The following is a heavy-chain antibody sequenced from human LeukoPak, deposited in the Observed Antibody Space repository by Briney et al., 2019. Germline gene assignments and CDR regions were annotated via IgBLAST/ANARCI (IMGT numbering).Heavy chain of an antibody. D-gene: IGHD1-1*01. CDR2: ISAYNGNT. Sequence: ASVKVSFKASGYTFTSYGISWVRQAPGQGLEWMGWISAYNGNTNYAQKLQGRVTMTTDTSTSTANMELRSLRSDDTAVYYCARAPERLEWFDPWGQGTLVTVSS. V-gene: IGHV1-18*01. CDR3: ARAPERLEWFDP. CDR1: GYTFTSYG. J-gene: IGHJ5*02.